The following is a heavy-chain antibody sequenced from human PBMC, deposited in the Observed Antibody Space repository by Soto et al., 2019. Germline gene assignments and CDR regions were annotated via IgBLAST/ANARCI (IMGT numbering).Heavy chain of an antibody. Sequence: ASVKVSCKASGYTFTGYYMHWVRQAPGQRLEWMGWINPNSGGTNYAQKFQGWVTMTRDTSISTAYMELGRLRSDDTAVYYCARVRGYYRPNDAFDIWGQGTMVTVSS. CDR2: INPNSGGT. D-gene: IGHD3-22*01. J-gene: IGHJ3*02. CDR3: ARVRGYYRPNDAFDI. V-gene: IGHV1-2*04. CDR1: GYTFTGYY.